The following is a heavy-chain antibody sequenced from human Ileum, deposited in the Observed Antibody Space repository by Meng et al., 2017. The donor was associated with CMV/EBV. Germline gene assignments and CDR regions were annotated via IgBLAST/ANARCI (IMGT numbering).Heavy chain of an antibody. CDR1: GFTFSSYA. CDR3: ARDGQYCTNGLCQFDY. V-gene: IGHV3-30*04. CDR2: ISYDGSNK. D-gene: IGHD2-8*01. J-gene: IGHJ4*02. Sequence: GGSLRLSCAASGFTFSSYAMHWVRQAPGKGLEWVAVISYDGSNKYYADSVKGRFTISRDNSKNTLYLQMNSLRAEDTAVYFCARDGQYCTNGLCQFDYWGQGTLVTVSS.